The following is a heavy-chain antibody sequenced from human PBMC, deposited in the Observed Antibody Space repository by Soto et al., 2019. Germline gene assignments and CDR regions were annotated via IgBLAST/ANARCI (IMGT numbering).Heavy chain of an antibody. CDR1: GGSLSSYY. CDR3: ARHNYGSGSTYFDY. Sequence: PSETLSLTCPVPGGSLSSYYWSWIRQPPGKGLEWIGHIYYSGSTNYNPSLKSRVTISVDTSKNQFSLKLNSMTAADTAVYYCARHNYGSGSTYFDYWGQGTLVTVS. CDR2: IYYSGST. D-gene: IGHD3-10*01. V-gene: IGHV4-59*08. J-gene: IGHJ4*02.